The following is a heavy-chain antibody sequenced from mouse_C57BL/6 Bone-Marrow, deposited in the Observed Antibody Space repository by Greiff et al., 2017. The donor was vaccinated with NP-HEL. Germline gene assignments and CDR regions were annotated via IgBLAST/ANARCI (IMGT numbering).Heavy chain of an antibody. V-gene: IGHV1-80*01. Sequence: VQLQPSGAELVKPGASVKVSCKASGYAFSSYWMNWVKERPGKGLEWVGQIYPGDGDTKYQGKFKGKATLTADKSSSTAYMQVSSLTSEDSAVYFCARGDYGSSRFGYAMDYWGQGTSVTVSS. J-gene: IGHJ4*01. CDR1: GYAFSSYW. CDR3: ARGDYGSSRFGYAMDY. D-gene: IGHD1-1*01. CDR2: IYPGDGDT.